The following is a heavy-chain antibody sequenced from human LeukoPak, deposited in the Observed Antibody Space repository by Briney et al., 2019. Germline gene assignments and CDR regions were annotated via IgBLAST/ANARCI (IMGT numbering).Heavy chain of an antibody. CDR2: ISYDGSNK. V-gene: IGHV3-30*18. D-gene: IGHD3-10*01. J-gene: IGHJ4*02. CDR1: GFTFSSYG. Sequence: GGSLRLSCAASGFTFSSYGMHWVRQAPGKGLEWVAVISYDGSNKYYADSVKGRFTISRDNSKNTLYLQMNSLRAEDTAVYYCAKDLEYYYGSGSLGKFDYWGQGTLVTVSS. CDR3: AKDLEYYYGSGSLGKFDY.